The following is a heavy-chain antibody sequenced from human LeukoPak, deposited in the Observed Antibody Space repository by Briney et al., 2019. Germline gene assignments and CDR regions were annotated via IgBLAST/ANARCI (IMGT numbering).Heavy chain of an antibody. V-gene: IGHV1-2*02. J-gene: IGHJ4*02. D-gene: IGHD5-24*01. CDR3: ARDGLDGYKDF. CDR2: INPNSGGT. Sequence: ASVNVSCKASGYTFTGYYMHWVRQAPGQGLEWMGWINPNSGGTKYAQKLQGRVTMTRDTSISTAYMELSRLRSDDTAVYYCARDGLDGYKDFWGQGTLVTVSS. CDR1: GYTFTGYY.